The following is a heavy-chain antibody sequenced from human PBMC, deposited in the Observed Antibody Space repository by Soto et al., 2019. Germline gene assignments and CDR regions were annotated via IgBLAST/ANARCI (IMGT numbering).Heavy chain of an antibody. Sequence: PSETLSLTCTVSGDSLSSDYYHWTWIRQSPGKGLEWIGYIHHSGSILYNPSLKSRVTISVDTSKNQFSLHLTSVTAADTAVYFCAREDDGGDSLDVWGQGTTVTVS. CDR3: AREDDGGDSLDV. CDR2: IHHSGSI. V-gene: IGHV4-30-4*08. J-gene: IGHJ6*02. D-gene: IGHD2-21*02. CDR1: GDSLSSDYYH.